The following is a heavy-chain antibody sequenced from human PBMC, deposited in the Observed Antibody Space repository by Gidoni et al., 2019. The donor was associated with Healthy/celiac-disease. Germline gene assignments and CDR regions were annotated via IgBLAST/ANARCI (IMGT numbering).Heavy chain of an antibody. J-gene: IGHJ4*02. V-gene: IGHV4-39*01. CDR1: GGSIRSSSYY. Sequence: QLQLQESRPGLVKPSETLSLTCTVSGGSIRSSSYYWGWIRQPPGKGLEWIGSIYYNESPYYNPALKSRVTISVDTSKNQFSLKLSSVTAADTAVYYCATFVDTAMVTYLQITDYWGQGTLVTVSS. D-gene: IGHD5-18*01. CDR2: IYYNESP. CDR3: ATFVDTAMVTYLQITDY.